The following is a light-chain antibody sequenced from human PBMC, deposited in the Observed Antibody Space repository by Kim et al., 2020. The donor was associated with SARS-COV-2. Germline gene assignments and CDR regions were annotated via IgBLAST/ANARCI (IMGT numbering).Light chain of an antibody. CDR2: DNN. J-gene: IGLJ1*01. CDR1: SSNIGNNY. V-gene: IGLV1-51*01. CDR3: GTWDSSLSAEV. Sequence: GQKVTISCSVSSSNIGNNYVSWYQQLPGTAPKLLIYDNNKRPSGIPDRFSGSKSGTSATLGITGLQTGDEADYYCGTWDSSLSAEVFGTGTKVTVL.